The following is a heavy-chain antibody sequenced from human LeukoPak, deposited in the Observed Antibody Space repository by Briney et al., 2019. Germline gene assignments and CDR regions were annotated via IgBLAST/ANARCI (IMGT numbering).Heavy chain of an antibody. D-gene: IGHD4-17*01. V-gene: IGHV3-74*01. Sequence: GGSLRLSCVGSGFTLSSYWMHWVRQAPGKGLIWVSRIDSGVSSTIYADSVKGRFTISRDNAKNTLYLQMNSLRAEDTAVYYCTRGRYYFDYWGQGTLVTVSS. J-gene: IGHJ4*02. CDR1: GFTLSSYW. CDR3: TRGRYYFDY. CDR2: IDSGVSST.